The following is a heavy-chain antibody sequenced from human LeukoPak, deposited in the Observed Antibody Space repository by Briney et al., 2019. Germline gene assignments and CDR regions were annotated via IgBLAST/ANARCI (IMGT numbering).Heavy chain of an antibody. CDR3: GRAWSWSGYYELCY. CDR2: IYYSGST. D-gene: IGHD3-3*01. CDR1: GGSISSYY. J-gene: IGHJ4*02. V-gene: IGHV4-59*01. Sequence: NASETLSLTCTVYGGSISSYYLSWIRQPPGKGLEWIGYIYYSGSTNYNPSLKSRVTISVDTSKNQFSLKLSSVNAADPAVYYCGRAWSWSGYYELCYGGQGNLVTVSS.